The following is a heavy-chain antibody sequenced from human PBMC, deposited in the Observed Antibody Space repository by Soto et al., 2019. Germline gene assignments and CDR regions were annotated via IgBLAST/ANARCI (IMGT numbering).Heavy chain of an antibody. CDR1: GFTFSDYW. Sequence: EVQLVESGGDLVQPGGSLRLSCAASGFTFSDYWMHWVRQAPGKGLVWVSRVNSDGSTTNYADSVKGRFTISRDNAKNTHYMPLTSLRAEASAVYYCARGLKGKYGSDSWGQGTLVTVSS. V-gene: IGHV3-74*01. J-gene: IGHJ4*02. D-gene: IGHD3-10*01. CDR3: ARGLKGKYGSDS. CDR2: VNSDGSTT.